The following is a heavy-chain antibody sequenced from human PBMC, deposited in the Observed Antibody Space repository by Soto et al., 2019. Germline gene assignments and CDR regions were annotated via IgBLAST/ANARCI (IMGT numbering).Heavy chain of an antibody. CDR2: ISAYNGNT. Sequence: QVQLVQSGAEVKKPGASVKVSCKASGYTFTSYGISWVRQAPGQGLEWMGWISAYNGNTNYAQKLQGRGTMTTDTSTSTAYMELRSLSSDDTAVYSCARAPPYYDFWSGYSNWFDPWGQGTLVTVSS. J-gene: IGHJ5*02. V-gene: IGHV1-18*01. D-gene: IGHD3-3*01. CDR1: GYTFTSYG. CDR3: ARAPPYYDFWSGYSNWFDP.